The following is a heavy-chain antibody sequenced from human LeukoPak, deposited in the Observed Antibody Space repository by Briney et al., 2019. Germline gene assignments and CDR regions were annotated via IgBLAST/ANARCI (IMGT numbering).Heavy chain of an antibody. CDR2: IKSKTDGGTT. CDR1: GFTFSNAW. D-gene: IGHD6-19*01. V-gene: IGHV3-15*01. Sequence: GGSLRLSCAASGFTFSNAWMSWVRQAPWKGLEWVGRIKSKTDGGTTDYAAPVKGRFTISRDDSKNTLYLQMNSLKTEDTAVYYCTTPYSSGRYYFDHWGQGTLVTVSS. CDR3: TTPYSSGRYYFDH. J-gene: IGHJ4*02.